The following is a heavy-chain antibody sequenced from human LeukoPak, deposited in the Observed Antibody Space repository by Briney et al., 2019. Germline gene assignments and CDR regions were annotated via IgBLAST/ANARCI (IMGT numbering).Heavy chain of an antibody. D-gene: IGHD5-24*01. CDR3: ARGALNLDY. CDR2: ISYDGSNK. V-gene: IGHV3-30-3*01. Sequence: GGSLRLSCAASGFTFSSYAMHGVRQAPGKGLEWVAVISYDGSNKYYADSVKGRFTISRDNSKNTLYLQMNSLRAEDTAVYYCARGALNLDYWGQGTLVTVSS. J-gene: IGHJ4*02. CDR1: GFTFSSYA.